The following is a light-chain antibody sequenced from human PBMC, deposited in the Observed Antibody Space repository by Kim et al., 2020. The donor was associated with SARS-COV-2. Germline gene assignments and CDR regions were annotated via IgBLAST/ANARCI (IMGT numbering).Light chain of an antibody. CDR3: QQHNDWPPWT. CDR2: GAS. V-gene: IGKV3D-15*01. CDR1: QSVSTN. Sequence: SPGETATLSCRASQSVSTNVAWYQQKPGQAPRLLIYGASARATGIPARCSGSGSGTEFTLTISSLQSDDFAVYYCQQHNDWPPWTFGQGTKVDIK. J-gene: IGKJ1*01.